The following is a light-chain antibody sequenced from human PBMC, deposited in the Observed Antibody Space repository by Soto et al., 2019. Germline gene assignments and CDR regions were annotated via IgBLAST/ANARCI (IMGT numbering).Light chain of an antibody. J-gene: IGLJ1*01. CDR1: SSEIGAGYD. CDR2: GNT. V-gene: IGLV1-40*01. Sequence: QSVLTQPPSVSGAPGQRVTISCTGSSSEIGAGYDVHWYLQLPGTAPKLLIYGNTNRPSGVPDRFSGSKSGSSASLAITGLQAEDEADYYCQSHDSSLHASVFGTGTKVTVL. CDR3: QSHDSSLHASV.